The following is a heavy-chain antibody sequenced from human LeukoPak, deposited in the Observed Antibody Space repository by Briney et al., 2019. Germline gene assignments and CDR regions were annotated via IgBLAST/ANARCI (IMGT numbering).Heavy chain of an antibody. CDR1: GGSINSFY. CDR2: IYTSGST. J-gene: IGHJ4*02. D-gene: IGHD3-22*01. V-gene: IGHV4-4*07. Sequence: SETLSLTCTVSGGSINSFYWSWIRQPAGKGLEWIGRIYTSGSTNYNPSLKSRVTISVDTSKNQFSLKLSSVTAADTAVYYCARAPKLFYDSSGYYFDPPPLRTPDYYFDYWGQGTLVTVSS. CDR3: ARAPKLFYDSSGYYFDPPPLRTPDYYFDY.